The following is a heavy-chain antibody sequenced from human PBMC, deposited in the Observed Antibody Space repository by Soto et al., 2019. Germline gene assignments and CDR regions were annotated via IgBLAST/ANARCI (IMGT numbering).Heavy chain of an antibody. V-gene: IGHV1-8*01. CDR2: INPNSGNI. J-gene: IGHJ4*02. CDR1: GNTFTSYD. D-gene: IGHD3-10*01. Sequence: ASVNVSCKPSGNTFTSYDMNWVRQATGHGLEWMGGINPNSGNIVYAQKFQGRVTMTRDTAIRTAYMEVSRLRSDDTAVYYCARGQASGSYYLLDYWGQGTLVTVA. CDR3: ARGQASGSYYLLDY.